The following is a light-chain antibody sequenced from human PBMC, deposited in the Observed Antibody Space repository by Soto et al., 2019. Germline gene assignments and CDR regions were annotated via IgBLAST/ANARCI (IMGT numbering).Light chain of an antibody. V-gene: IGLV1-47*01. CDR1: SSNIGSNY. CDR2: RNN. Sequence: QAVVTQPPSASGTPGQRVTISCSGSSSNIGSNYAYWYQQLPGTAPKLLIYRNNQRPSGVPDRFSGSKSGTSASLAISGLRSEDEADYYCAAWDDSLSVVVFGGGTKVTVL. J-gene: IGLJ2*01. CDR3: AAWDDSLSVVV.